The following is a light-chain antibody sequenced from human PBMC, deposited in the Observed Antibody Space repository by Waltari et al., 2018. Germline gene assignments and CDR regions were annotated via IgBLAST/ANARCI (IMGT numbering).Light chain of an antibody. CDR3: AAWDDSLSGPIWV. V-gene: IGLV1-47*01. CDR1: DSNIGKFS. Sequence: QSVLTQPPSASGTPGQRVTISCSGSDSNIGKFSANWYQQFPGMAPSLLMYKNSQRPSGVPDRFSGSRSGTSASLAISGLRSEDEADYYCAAWDDSLSGPIWVFGGGTKLTVL. J-gene: IGLJ3*02. CDR2: KNS.